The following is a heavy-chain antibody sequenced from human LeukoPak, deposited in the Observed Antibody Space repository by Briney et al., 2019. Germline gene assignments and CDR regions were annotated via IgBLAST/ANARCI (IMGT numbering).Heavy chain of an antibody. CDR2: IFYRSA. CDR3: ARHTIVVVFDNFDF. V-gene: IGHV4-39*01. J-gene: IGHJ4*02. CDR1: GGSITSSSFY. D-gene: IGHD2-15*01. Sequence: SETLSLTCTVSGGSITSSSFYWGWIRQPPGKGLEWIGSIFYRSAYYNPSLKSRVTISVDTSKNQFSLKLSSVTAADTAVYYCARHTIVVVFDNFDFWGQGTLVTVSS.